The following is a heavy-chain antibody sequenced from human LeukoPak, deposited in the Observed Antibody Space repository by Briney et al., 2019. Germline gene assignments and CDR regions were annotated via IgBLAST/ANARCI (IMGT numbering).Heavy chain of an antibody. J-gene: IGHJ4*02. CDR2: ISSSGSTI. CDR1: GFTFSDYY. Sequence: GGSLRLSCAASGFTFSDYYMSWIRQAPGKGLEWVSYISSSGSTIYYADSVKGRFTISRDNAKNSLYLQMNSLRAEDTAVYYCAKGWDSVVRGSSFDYWGQGTLVTVSS. CDR3: AKGWDSVVRGSSFDY. V-gene: IGHV3-11*01. D-gene: IGHD3-10*01.